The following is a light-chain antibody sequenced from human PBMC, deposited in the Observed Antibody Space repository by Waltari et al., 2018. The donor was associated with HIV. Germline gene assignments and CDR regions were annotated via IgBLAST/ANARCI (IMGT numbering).Light chain of an antibody. V-gene: IGLV3-21*02. J-gene: IGLJ3*02. Sequence: SYVLTQPPSVSVAPGQTARITCGGHNIGSKTVHWYQQRPGQAPILVVYADSDRPSGIPERFSGSNSGNTATLTISRVGAGDEADYYCQVWDTIRDHWVFGGGTKLTVL. CDR2: ADS. CDR1: NIGSKT. CDR3: QVWDTIRDHWV.